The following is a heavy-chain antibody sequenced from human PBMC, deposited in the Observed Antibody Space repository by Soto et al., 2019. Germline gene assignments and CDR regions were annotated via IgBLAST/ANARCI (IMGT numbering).Heavy chain of an antibody. J-gene: IGHJ4*02. D-gene: IGHD7-27*01. CDR3: ARGYLGSFDY. V-gene: IGHV3-13*01. Sequence: EVQLVESGGGLVQPGGSLRLSCAASGFTFSSYAVHWVRQPTGKGLEWVSVIGSAGDTYYPGSVKGRFTLSRENAKNSLYLQMNSLRAEDTAVYDCARGYLGSFDYWGQGTLVTVSS. CDR1: GFTFSSYA. CDR2: IGSAGDT.